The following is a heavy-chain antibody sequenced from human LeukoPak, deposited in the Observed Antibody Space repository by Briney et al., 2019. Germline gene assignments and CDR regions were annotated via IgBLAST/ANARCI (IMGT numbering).Heavy chain of an antibody. D-gene: IGHD2-2*01. V-gene: IGHV4-34*01. CDR1: GGSFSGYD. CDR2: ITHSGST. J-gene: IGHJ6*03. Sequence: SETLSLTCAVYGGSFSGYDWSWIRQPPGKGLEWIGEITHSGSTNYKSSLKSRVIISVDTSKSQVSLKLTSVTAADTAVYYCARGRTGYQLLPTKKDYSYYYMDVWGKGTTVTVPS. CDR3: ARGRTGYQLLPTKKDYSYYYMDV.